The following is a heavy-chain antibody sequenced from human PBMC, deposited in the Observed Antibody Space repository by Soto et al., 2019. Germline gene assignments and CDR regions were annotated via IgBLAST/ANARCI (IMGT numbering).Heavy chain of an antibody. Sequence: PWVSLRLSCAASGFTFSSYGMHWFRQAPGKGLEWVAVISYDGSNKYYADSVKGRFTISRDNSKNTLYLQMNSLRAEDTAVYYCAKGEVGATTWGQGTLVTVSS. J-gene: IGHJ4*02. V-gene: IGHV3-30*18. D-gene: IGHD1-26*01. CDR2: ISYDGSNK. CDR3: AKGEVGATT. CDR1: GFTFSSYG.